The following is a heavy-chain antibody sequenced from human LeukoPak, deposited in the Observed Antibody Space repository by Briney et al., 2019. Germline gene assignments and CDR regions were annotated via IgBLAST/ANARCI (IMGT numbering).Heavy chain of an antibody. Sequence: SETLPLTCAVSGYSISSGYYWGWVRQSPGKGLEWLANAYHSGTTYYNPSLKSRVTMLVDTSKNQISLKLSSVTAADTAVYYCAREGSNYYDSSGYLDYWGQGTLVTVSS. V-gene: IGHV4-38-2*02. J-gene: IGHJ4*02. D-gene: IGHD3-22*01. CDR3: AREGSNYYDSSGYLDY. CDR1: GYSISSGYY. CDR2: AYHSGTT.